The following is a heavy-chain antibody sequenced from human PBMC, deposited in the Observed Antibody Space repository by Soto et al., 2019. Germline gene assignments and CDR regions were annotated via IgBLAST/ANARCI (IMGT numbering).Heavy chain of an antibody. CDR3: ARTINSVVVVAATEYWFDP. J-gene: IGHJ5*02. CDR2: IYYSGST. Sequence: QVPLQESGPGLVKPSQTLSLTCTVSGGSISSGGYYWSWIRQHPGKGLEWIGYIYYSGSTYYNPSLKSRVTISVDTSKNQFSLKLSSVTAADTAVYCCARTINSVVVVAATEYWFDPWGQGTLVTVSS. V-gene: IGHV4-31*03. D-gene: IGHD2-15*01. CDR1: GGSISSGGYY.